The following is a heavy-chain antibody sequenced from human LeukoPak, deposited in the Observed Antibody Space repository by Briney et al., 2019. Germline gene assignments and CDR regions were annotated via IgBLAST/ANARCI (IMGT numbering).Heavy chain of an antibody. CDR3: ATLYGDYNWYFDL. CDR1: GFTFSNAW. J-gene: IGHJ2*01. V-gene: IGHV3-23*01. D-gene: IGHD4-17*01. Sequence: GGSLRLSCAASGFTFSNAWMSWVRQAPGKGLEWVSTISASGGTTYYTDSVQGRFTISRDNSKNTLYLQMNSLRAEDTALYYCATLYGDYNWYFDLWGRGTLVNVSS. CDR2: ISASGGTT.